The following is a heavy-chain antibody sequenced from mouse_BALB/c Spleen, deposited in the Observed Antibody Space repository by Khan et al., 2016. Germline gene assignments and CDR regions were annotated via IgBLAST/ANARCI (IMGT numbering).Heavy chain of an antibody. CDR3: ARQLLDY. V-gene: IGHV3-2*02. D-gene: IGHD3-1*01. CDR2: ISYSGST. Sequence: EVQLQESGPGLVKPSQSLSLTCTVTGYSITSDYAWNWIRQFPGNKLEWMGYISYSGSTSYNTSLKSRISITRDTSKNQFFLQLNSVTTEETATYYCARQLLDYWGQGTTLTVSS. J-gene: IGHJ2*01. CDR1: GYSITSDYA.